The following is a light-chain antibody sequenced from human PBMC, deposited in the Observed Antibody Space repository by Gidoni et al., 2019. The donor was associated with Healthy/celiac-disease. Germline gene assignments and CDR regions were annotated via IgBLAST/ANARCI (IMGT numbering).Light chain of an antibody. CDR3: AAWDDSLNGWV. CDR1: SSNTGSNT. CDR2: SNN. J-gene: IGLJ3*02. V-gene: IGLV1-44*01. Sequence: QSVLTQPPSASGTPWQRVTISCSGSSSNTGSNTVNWYQQLPGTAPKLLIYSNNQRPSGVPDRFSGSKSGTSASLAISGLQSEDEADYYCAAWDDSLNGWVFGGGTKLTVL.